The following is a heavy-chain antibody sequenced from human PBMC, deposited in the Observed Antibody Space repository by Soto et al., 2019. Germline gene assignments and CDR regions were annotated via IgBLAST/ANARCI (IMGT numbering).Heavy chain of an antibody. CDR2: IYSGGST. D-gene: IGHD6-19*01. J-gene: IGHJ6*02. CDR3: ARDLSSGPYYYGMDV. V-gene: IGHV3-53*04. Sequence: GGSLRLSCAASGFTVSSNYMSWVRQAPGKGLEWVSVIYSGGSTYYADSVKGRFTISRHNSKNTLYLQMNSLRAEDTAVYYCARDLSSGPYYYGMDVWGQGTTVTVSS. CDR1: GFTVSSNY.